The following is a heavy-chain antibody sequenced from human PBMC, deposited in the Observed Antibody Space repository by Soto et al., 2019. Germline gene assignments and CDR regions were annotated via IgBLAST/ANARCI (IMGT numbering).Heavy chain of an antibody. V-gene: IGHV1-3*05. CDR1: GYTFTSYA. Sequence: QVQLVQSGAEEKKPGASVKVSCKASGYTFTSYAMHWVRQAPGQRLEWMGWINAGNGNTKYSQKFQGRVTITRDTSASTAYMELSSLRSEDTAVYYCARDLGLKPEGEGSYYGMDVWGQGTTVTVSS. J-gene: IGHJ6*02. D-gene: IGHD3-16*01. CDR2: INAGNGNT. CDR3: ARDLGLKPEGEGSYYGMDV.